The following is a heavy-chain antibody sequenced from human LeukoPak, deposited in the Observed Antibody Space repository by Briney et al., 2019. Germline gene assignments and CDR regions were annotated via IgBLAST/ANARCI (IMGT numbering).Heavy chain of an antibody. Sequence: GGSLRLSCAASGFTFSSYGMHWVRQAPGKGLEWVAVISYDGSNKYYADSVKGRLTISRDDSKNTLYLQMKSLRAEDTAVYYCANGTATVTSRFFDYWGQGTLVTVSS. J-gene: IGHJ4*02. CDR3: ANGTATVTSRFFDY. CDR2: ISYDGSNK. CDR1: GFTFSSYG. D-gene: IGHD2-21*02. V-gene: IGHV3-30*18.